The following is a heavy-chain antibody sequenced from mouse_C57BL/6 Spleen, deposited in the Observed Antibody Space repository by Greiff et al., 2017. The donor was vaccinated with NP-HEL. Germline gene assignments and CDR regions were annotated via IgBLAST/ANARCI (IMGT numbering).Heavy chain of an antibody. Sequence: EVQLQQSGPELVKPGASVKISCKASGYTFTDYYMNWVKQSHGKSLEWIGDINPNNGGTSYNQKFKGKATLTVVKSSSTAYMELRSLTSEDSAVYYCARGDYYGSTWFAYWGQGTLVTVSA. CDR2: INPNNGGT. CDR3: ARGDYYGSTWFAY. J-gene: IGHJ3*01. D-gene: IGHD1-1*01. V-gene: IGHV1-26*01. CDR1: GYTFTDYY.